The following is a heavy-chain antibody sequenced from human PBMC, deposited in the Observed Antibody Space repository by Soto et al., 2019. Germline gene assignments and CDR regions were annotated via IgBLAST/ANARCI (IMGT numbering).Heavy chain of an antibody. Sequence: PSVKVSCKASGYTFNGYYMHWVRQAPGQGLEWMGWINPNSDVTNYAQKFQGRVTMTRDTSISTAYMELSSLRSDDTAVHYCARGGTVVTGRVQDAFDIWGQGTTVTVS. CDR1: GYTFNGYY. CDR3: ARGGTVVTGRVQDAFDI. D-gene: IGHD2-21*02. J-gene: IGHJ3*02. CDR2: INPNSDVT. V-gene: IGHV1-2*02.